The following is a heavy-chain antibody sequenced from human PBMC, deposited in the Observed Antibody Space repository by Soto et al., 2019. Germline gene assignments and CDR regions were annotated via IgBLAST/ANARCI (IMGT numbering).Heavy chain of an antibody. J-gene: IGHJ5*02. D-gene: IGHD2-2*01. CDR2: ISYDGSNK. V-gene: IGHV3-30-3*01. Sequence: QVQLVESGGGVVQPGRSLRLSCAASGFTFNTYAMHWVRQAPGKGLEWVAVISYDGSNKYYADSVKGRFTISRDNSKKTLYLQMNSLRAEDRAVYYCARRYKDGRRDCISTSCLFDPWGQGTLVTVSS. CDR1: GFTFNTYA. CDR3: ARRYKDGRRDCISTSCLFDP.